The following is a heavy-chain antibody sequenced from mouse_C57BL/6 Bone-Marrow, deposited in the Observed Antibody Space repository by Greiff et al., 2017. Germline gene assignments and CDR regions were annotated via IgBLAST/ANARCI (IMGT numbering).Heavy chain of an antibody. V-gene: IGHV7-3*01. D-gene: IGHD4-1*01. J-gene: IGHJ3*01. Sequence: EVMLVESGGGLVQPGGSLSLSCAASGFTFTDYYMSWVRQPPGKALEWLGFIRNKANGYTTEYSASVKGRFTISRDNSQSILYLQMNALRAEDSATYYCASYERNWDVAYWGQGTLVTVSA. CDR3: ASYERNWDVAY. CDR1: GFTFTDYY. CDR2: IRNKANGYTT.